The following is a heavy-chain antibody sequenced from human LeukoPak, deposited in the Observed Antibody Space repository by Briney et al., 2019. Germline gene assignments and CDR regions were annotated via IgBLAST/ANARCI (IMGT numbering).Heavy chain of an antibody. Sequence: GGSLGLSCAASGFTFRNYVIHWVRQAPGKGLEWVAVTSSDLNVKLYADSVKGRFTISRDNSRSTLYLQMNSLRPEDTAIYYCAREGYNGSGSPPSLYFDYWGQGTLVTVSS. V-gene: IGHV3-30-3*01. CDR2: TSSDLNVK. CDR1: GFTFRNYV. J-gene: IGHJ4*02. D-gene: IGHD3-10*01. CDR3: AREGYNGSGSPPSLYFDY.